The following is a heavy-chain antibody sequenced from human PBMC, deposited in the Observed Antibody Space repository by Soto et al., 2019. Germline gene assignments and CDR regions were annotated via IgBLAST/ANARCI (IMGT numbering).Heavy chain of an antibody. CDR3: ARGREIFGAVTPFEY. CDR2: IIPIFGTA. V-gene: IGHV1-69*13. J-gene: IGHJ4*02. Sequence: SVKVSCKASGGTFSSYAISWVRQAPGQGLEWMGGIIPIFGTANYAQKFQGRVTITADESTSTAYMELSSLRSEDTAVYYCARGREIFGAVTPFEYWGQGTQVTVSS. CDR1: GGTFSSYA. D-gene: IGHD3-3*01.